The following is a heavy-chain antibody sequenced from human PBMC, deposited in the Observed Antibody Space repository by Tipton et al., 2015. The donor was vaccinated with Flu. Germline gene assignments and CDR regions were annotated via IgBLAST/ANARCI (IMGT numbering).Heavy chain of an antibody. D-gene: IGHD3-10*01. Sequence: LRLSCTVSGGSLSSFYWTWIRQPAGKGLEYIGRIYSSGSTNYNPSFKSRVSMSVDTSKTQFSLDLSSVTAADTAMYYCARGSGSGTHVMFDYGGQGTLVTVTS. V-gene: IGHV4-4*07. J-gene: IGHJ4*02. CDR2: IYSSGST. CDR3: ARGSGSGTHVMFDY. CDR1: GGSLSSFY.